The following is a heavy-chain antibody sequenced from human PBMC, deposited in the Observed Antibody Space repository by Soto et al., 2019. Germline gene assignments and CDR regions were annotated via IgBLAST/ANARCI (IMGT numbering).Heavy chain of an antibody. Sequence: SSETLSLTCTVSGSIRSYYWSWIRQPPGKGLEWIGYIYYSGSAHYSPSLRSRVTISVDTSKNQFSLKLSSVTAADTAVYYCTRELLCFGELSQPPWGQGTLVTVSS. D-gene: IGHD3-10*01. CDR3: TRELLCFGELSQPP. CDR2: IYYSGSA. CDR1: GSIRSYY. V-gene: IGHV4-59*01. J-gene: IGHJ5*02.